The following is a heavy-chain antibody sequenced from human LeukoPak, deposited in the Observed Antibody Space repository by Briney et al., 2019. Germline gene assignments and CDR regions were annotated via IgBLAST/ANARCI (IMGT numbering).Heavy chain of an antibody. CDR2: ISSSSSTI. CDR3: ARDRRYSGYGDY. Sequence: PGGSLRLSCVSSGFTISDYSMSWVRQGPGKRLEWVSYISSSSSTIYYADSVKGRFTISRDNAKNSLYLQMNSLRAEDTAVYYCARDRRYSGYGDYWGQGTLVTVSS. CDR1: GFTISDYS. V-gene: IGHV3-48*04. D-gene: IGHD5-12*01. J-gene: IGHJ4*02.